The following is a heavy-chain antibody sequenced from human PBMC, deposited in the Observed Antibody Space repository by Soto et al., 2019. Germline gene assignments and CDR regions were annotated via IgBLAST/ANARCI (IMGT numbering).Heavy chain of an antibody. CDR2: IDGSGGIT. J-gene: IGHJ5*02. D-gene: IGHD3-10*01. CDR1: GFPFGTTD. V-gene: IGHV3-23*01. Sequence: QLLQSGGGLVQPGGSLTLSCAASGFPFGTTDMSWVRQAPGEGLEWVSTIDGSGGITFYADSVKGRFTISRDNSRNRVYLRMNSLRGEVTALYYCVKNSGWFNTWGQGAVVTVSS. CDR3: VKNSGWFNT.